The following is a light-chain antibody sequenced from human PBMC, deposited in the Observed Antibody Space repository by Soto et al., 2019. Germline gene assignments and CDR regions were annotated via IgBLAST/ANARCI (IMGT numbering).Light chain of an antibody. V-gene: IGKV3-20*01. J-gene: IGKJ5*01. CDR3: QQYDKWISIT. Sequence: EIVLTQSPATLSVSPGERATLSCRASQSVSSSYLAWYQKKPGQAPRLLLYGASSRATGIPDRFSGSGSGTELTLTISRLEPEDFAVYYCQQYDKWISITFGQGTRLEIK. CDR1: QSVSSSY. CDR2: GAS.